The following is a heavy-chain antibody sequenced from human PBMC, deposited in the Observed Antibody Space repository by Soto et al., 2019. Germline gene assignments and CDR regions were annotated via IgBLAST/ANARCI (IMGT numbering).Heavy chain of an antibody. CDR2: ISYDGSNK. CDR1: GFTFSSYG. V-gene: IGHV3-30*18. Sequence: QVQLVESGGGVVQPGRSLRLSCAASGFTFSSYGMHWVRQAPGKGLEWVAVISYDGSNKYYADSVKGRFTISRDNSKNTLYLQMNSLRAEDTAVYYCAKRLVSAGYCSGGSCYAAFYYYYYGMDVWGQGTTVTVSS. J-gene: IGHJ6*02. CDR3: AKRLVSAGYCSGGSCYAAFYYYYYGMDV. D-gene: IGHD2-15*01.